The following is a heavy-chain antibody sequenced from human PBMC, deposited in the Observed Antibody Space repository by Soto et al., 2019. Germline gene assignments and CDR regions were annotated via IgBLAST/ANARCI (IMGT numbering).Heavy chain of an antibody. CDR1: GYTFTGYY. CDR2: INPNSGGT. J-gene: IGHJ4*02. D-gene: IGHD2-15*01. CDR3: ARVNVVVVAATREYYFDY. Sequence: QVQLVQSGAEVKKPGASVKVSCKASGYTFTGYYMHWVRQAPGQGLEWMGWINPNSGGTNYAQKFQDRVTMTRDTSISTAYMELSRLRSDDTAVYYCARVNVVVVAATREYYFDYWGQGTLVTVSS. V-gene: IGHV1-2*02.